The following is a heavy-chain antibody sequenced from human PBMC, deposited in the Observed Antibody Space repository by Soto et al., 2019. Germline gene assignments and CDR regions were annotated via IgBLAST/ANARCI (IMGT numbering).Heavy chain of an antibody. CDR1: GYTFTSYD. CDR3: ARVDTAMVTASY. J-gene: IGHJ4*02. D-gene: IGHD5-18*01. V-gene: IGHV1-8*01. CDR2: MNPNSGNT. Sequence: ASVKVSCKASGYTFTSYDINWVRQATGQGLEWMGWMNPNSGNTGYPQKFQGRVTMTTNTSTSTAYMELRSLRFDDTAVYYCARVDTAMVTASYWGQGTLVTVSS.